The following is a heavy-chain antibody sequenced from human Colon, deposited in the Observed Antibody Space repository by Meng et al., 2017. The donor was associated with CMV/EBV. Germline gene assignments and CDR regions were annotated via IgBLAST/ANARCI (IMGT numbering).Heavy chain of an antibody. J-gene: IGHJ4*02. CDR3: ATYNYGSIDY. Sequence: SCTVSGGSISSSSYYWGWIRQPPGKGLEWIGSIYYSGSTYYNPSLKSRVTISVDTSKNQFSLKLSSVTAADTAVYYCATYNYGSIDYWGQGTLVTVSS. CDR2: IYYSGST. D-gene: IGHD3-10*01. V-gene: IGHV4-39*01. CDR1: GGSISSSSYY.